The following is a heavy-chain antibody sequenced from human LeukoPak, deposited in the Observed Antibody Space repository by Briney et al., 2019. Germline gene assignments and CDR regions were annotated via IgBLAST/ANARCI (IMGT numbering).Heavy chain of an antibody. V-gene: IGHV3-23*01. Sequence: GGSLRLSCAASRFTFSSYAMSWVRQAPGRGLEWVSTIGGTGDRTYYADSVKGRFTISRDNSMDTLFLQMNSLKAEDTAVYYCAKDPVVYHGGSGWHYFDYWGQGTLVTVSS. J-gene: IGHJ4*02. CDR2: IGGTGDRT. CDR1: RFTFSSYA. CDR3: AKDPVVYHGGSGWHYFDY. D-gene: IGHD6-19*01.